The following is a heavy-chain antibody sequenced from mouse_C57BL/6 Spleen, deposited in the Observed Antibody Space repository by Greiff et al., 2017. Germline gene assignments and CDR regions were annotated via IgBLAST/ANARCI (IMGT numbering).Heavy chain of an antibody. CDR1: GYTFTDYY. V-gene: IGHV1-26*01. Sequence: VQLQQSGPELVKPGASVKISCKASGYTFTDYYMNWVKQSPGKSLEWIGDINPNNGGTSYNQKFKGKATLTVDKSSSTAYMELRSLTSEDSAVYYCARRDYDDAYWGQGTTLTVSS. J-gene: IGHJ2*01. CDR3: ARRDYDDAY. D-gene: IGHD2-4*01. CDR2: INPNNGGT.